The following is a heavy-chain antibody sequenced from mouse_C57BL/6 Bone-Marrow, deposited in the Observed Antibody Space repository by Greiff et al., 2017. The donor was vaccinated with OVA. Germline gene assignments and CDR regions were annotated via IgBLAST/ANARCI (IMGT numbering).Heavy chain of an antibody. D-gene: IGHD4-1*01. V-gene: IGHV3-6*01. CDR2: ISYDGSN. J-gene: IGHJ2*01. Sequence: EVQLQESGPGLVKPSQSLYLTCSVTGYSIPSCYYCNWIRHFPGNKLEWMGYISYDGSNNYNPSLKNRISITRDTSKNQFFLKLNSLTTEDTAPYYCAGGRSNWNDYWGQGTTLTVSS. CDR3: AGGRSNWNDY. CDR1: GYSIPSCYY.